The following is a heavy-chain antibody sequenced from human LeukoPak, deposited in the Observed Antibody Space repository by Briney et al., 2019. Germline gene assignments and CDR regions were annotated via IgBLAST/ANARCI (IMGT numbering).Heavy chain of an antibody. Sequence: PGGPLRLSCAASGFIFSSYWMAWVRQAPGKGLEWVANIKQDGNQYNYMDTVKGRFTISRHNAKKSLYLHMESLRAEDTAIYFCARNLNYPDGGSTFDFDYWGQGTLVIVSS. CDR2: IKQDGNQY. CDR1: GFIFSSYW. D-gene: IGHD4-23*01. J-gene: IGHJ4*02. V-gene: IGHV3-7*01. CDR3: ARNLNYPDGGSTFDFDY.